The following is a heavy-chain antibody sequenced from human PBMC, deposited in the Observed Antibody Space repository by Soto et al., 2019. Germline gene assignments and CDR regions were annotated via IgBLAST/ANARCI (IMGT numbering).Heavy chain of an antibody. CDR3: ARAGENYGSGTFSPPLRYYFNS. V-gene: IGHV1-46*01. CDR1: GYTFTTHY. CDR2: INPSGGRT. Sequence: ASVKVSCNASGYTFTTHYMHWVRQAPGQGLEWMGIINPSGGRTTYALKFQGRVTMTSDTSTNTVYVELTSLRSEDTAIYFCARAGENYGSGTFSPPLRYYFNSWGQGTLVTVSS. J-gene: IGHJ4*02. D-gene: IGHD3-10*01.